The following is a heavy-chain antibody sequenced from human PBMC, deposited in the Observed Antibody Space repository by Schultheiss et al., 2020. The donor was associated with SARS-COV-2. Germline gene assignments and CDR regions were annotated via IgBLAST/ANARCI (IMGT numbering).Heavy chain of an antibody. J-gene: IGHJ6*02. CDR1: GGSISSGDYY. CDR3: ARGLGGHCSSTSCHIGPYYYYGMDV. CDR2: IHYSGST. V-gene: IGHV4-61*08. D-gene: IGHD2-2*02. Sequence: SETLSLTCTVSGGSISSGDYYWSWIRQPPGKGLEWIGYIHYSGSTNYNPSLKSRVTISVDTSKNQFSLKLSSVTAADTAVYYCARGLGGHCSSTSCHIGPYYYYGMDVWGQGTTVTVSS.